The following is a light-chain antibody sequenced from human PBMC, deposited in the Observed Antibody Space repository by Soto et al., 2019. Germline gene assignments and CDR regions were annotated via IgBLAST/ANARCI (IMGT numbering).Light chain of an antibody. Sequence: QSVLTQPASVSGSPGQSITISCTGTTSDIGTYSYVSWYQQHAGKAPKLIIYEVSHRPSGVSNRFSGSKSGSTASLTISGLQAEDEAHYCCSSTGISTLLFATGTKIT. J-gene: IGLJ1*01. V-gene: IGLV2-14*01. CDR3: CSSTGISTLL. CDR2: EVS. CDR1: TSDIGTYSY.